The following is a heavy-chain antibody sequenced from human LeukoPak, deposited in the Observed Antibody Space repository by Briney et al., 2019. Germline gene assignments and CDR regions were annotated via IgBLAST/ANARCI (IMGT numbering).Heavy chain of an antibody. D-gene: IGHD6-19*01. Sequence: SVKVSCKASGGTFSSYAISWVRQAPGQGLEWMGGIIPIFGTANYAQKFQGRVTITADESTSTAYMELSSLRSDDTAVYYCARTFSGWHVTPPCDYWGQGTLVTVSS. J-gene: IGHJ4*02. V-gene: IGHV1-69*13. CDR1: GGTFSSYA. CDR3: ARTFSGWHVTPPCDY. CDR2: IIPIFGTA.